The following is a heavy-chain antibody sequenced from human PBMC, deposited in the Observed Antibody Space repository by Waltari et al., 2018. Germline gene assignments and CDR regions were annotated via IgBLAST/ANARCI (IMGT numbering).Heavy chain of an antibody. CDR2: INHSGST. Sequence: QVQLQQWGAGLLKPSVTLSLTCAVYGGSFSGYYWSWIRQPPGKGLEWIGEINHSGSTNYNPPLKSRVTISVDTSKNQFSLKLSSVTAADTAVYYCAMVVPAAMVDYWGQGTLVTVSS. D-gene: IGHD2-2*01. J-gene: IGHJ4*02. V-gene: IGHV4-34*01. CDR3: AMVVPAAMVDY. CDR1: GGSFSGYY.